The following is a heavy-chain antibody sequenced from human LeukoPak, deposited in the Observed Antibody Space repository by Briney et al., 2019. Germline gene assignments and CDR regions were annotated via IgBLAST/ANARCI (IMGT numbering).Heavy chain of an antibody. V-gene: IGHV3-23*01. Sequence: PGGSLRLSCAACGFTYSSYAMSWVRQAPGKGLEWVSAISGSGGSTYYADSVKGRFTISRDNSKNTLYLQMNSLRAEDTAVYYCAKSSHISIGGRTLNWFDPWGQGTLVTVSS. J-gene: IGHJ5*02. CDR2: ISGSGGST. D-gene: IGHD3-3*01. CDR1: GFTYSSYA. CDR3: AKSSHISIGGRTLNWFDP.